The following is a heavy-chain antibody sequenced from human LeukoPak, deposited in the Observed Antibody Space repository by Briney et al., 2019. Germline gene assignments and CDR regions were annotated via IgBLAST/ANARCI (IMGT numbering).Heavy chain of an antibody. CDR2: IIHSGRT. CDR3: ARRVTLGAAHN. V-gene: IGHV4-34*12. CDR1: GGSFSGYY. J-gene: IGHJ4*02. Sequence: SETLSFPGAVYGGSFSGYYWSWIRSPPGKGREWIGEIIHSGRTNYNPSLKSRVTISVATSKSQFSLKLSSVPAAVTAGYYCARRVTLGAAHNWGQGTLVTASS. D-gene: IGHD2-21*02.